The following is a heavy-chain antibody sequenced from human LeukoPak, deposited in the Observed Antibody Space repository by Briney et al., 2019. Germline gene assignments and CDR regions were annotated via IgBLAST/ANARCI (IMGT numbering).Heavy chain of an antibody. CDR3: ARNYYDTYFDY. CDR2: IYHSGIT. Sequence: SETLSLTCAVSGGSISSTNWWSWVRQPPGKGLEWIGEIYHSGITNYNPSLKSRVTISVDKSKNQFSLKLTSVTAADTAVYYCARNYYDTYFDYWGLGALVTVSS. V-gene: IGHV4-4*02. J-gene: IGHJ4*02. CDR1: GGSISSTNW. D-gene: IGHD3-22*01.